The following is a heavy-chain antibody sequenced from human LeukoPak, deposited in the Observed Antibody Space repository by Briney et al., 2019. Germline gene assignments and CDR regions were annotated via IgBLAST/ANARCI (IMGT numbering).Heavy chain of an antibody. J-gene: IGHJ4*02. CDR3: AKPAYYSDSGSFPTQYYFDY. CDR1: GFTFSSSG. V-gene: IGHV3-23*01. CDR2: ISGSDTTT. Sequence: GETLRLSCAASGFTFSSSGMSWVRQAPGKGLEWVSYISGSDTTTHYADSVKGRFTISRDNSKNTLYLQMSSLRADDTALFYCAKPAYYSDSGSFPTQYYFDYWGQGTLVTVSS. D-gene: IGHD3-10*01.